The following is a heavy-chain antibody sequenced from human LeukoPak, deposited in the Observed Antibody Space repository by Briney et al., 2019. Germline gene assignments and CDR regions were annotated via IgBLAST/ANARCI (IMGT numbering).Heavy chain of an antibody. D-gene: IGHD3-22*01. V-gene: IGHV4-31*03. CDR2: IYYSGST. CDR3: ARADYYDSGGYYRGYFFDY. J-gene: IGHJ4*02. Sequence: PSETLSLTCTVSGGSISSGGYYWSWIRQHPGKGLEWIGDIYYSGSTYYNPSLKSRVTISVDTSKNQFSLKLSSVTAADTAVYYCARADYYDSGGYYRGYFFDYWGQGTLVTVSS. CDR1: GGSISSGGYY.